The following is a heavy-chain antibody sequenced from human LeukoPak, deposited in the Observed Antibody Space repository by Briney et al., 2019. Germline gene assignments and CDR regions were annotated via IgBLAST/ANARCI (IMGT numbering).Heavy chain of an antibody. CDR3: ARDNIPVAGTGLSWFDP. V-gene: IGHV4-39*07. CDR1: GGSISGSSYY. J-gene: IGHJ5*02. D-gene: IGHD6-13*01. Sequence: SETLSLTCTVSGGSISGSSYYWGWIRQPPGKGLEWIGSIFYSGSTYYNPSLKSRVTISVDTSKNQFSLKMTSVTAADTAVYYCARDNIPVAGTGLSWFDPWGQGTLVTVSS. CDR2: IFYSGST.